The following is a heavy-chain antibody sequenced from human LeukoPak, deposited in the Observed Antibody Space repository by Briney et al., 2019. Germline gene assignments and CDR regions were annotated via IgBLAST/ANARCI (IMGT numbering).Heavy chain of an antibody. J-gene: IGHJ4*02. CDR3: ARLIKDTTLAY. Sequence: PSETLSLTCTVSGGSLSSSSYYWGWIRQPPGKGREWIGRMYYSGSTYYNPPLKSRVTISAERSKTQFSLKLSSVTAADTAVSCCARLIKDTTLAYWGQGTLVTVSS. V-gene: IGHV4-39*01. CDR2: MYYSGST. D-gene: IGHD5-18*01. CDR1: GGSLSSSSYY.